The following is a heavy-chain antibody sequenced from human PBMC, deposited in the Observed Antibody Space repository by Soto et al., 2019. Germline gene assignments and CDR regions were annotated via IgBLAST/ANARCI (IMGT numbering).Heavy chain of an antibody. J-gene: IGHJ6*01. CDR2: AKSLFDLT. V-gene: IGHV1-69*01. CDR1: GVRFNKYS. D-gene: IGHD2-21*02. Sequence: ASVKVSCEAFGVRFNKYSVSGVRQAPGQGPECRGGAKSLFDLTLYAQKFHDRVTNTADESTRTAYLEMRSLRLDDTAVYYCASEAARMVTIRKSRIRDALYVWGQGTKVTVSS. CDR3: ASEAARMVTIRKSRIRDALYV.